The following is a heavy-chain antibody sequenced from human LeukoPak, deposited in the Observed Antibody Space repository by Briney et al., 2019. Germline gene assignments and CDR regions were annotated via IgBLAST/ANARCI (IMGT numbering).Heavy chain of an antibody. CDR2: ISGSGGST. J-gene: IGHJ4*02. Sequence: PGGSLRLSCAASGFTFSSYAMTWVRQAPGKGLGWVSTISGSGGSTYYADSVKGRFTISRDNSKNTLYLQMNSLRAEDTAVYYCTKDRLTGYGFGYSYFDYWGQGTLVTVSS. CDR3: TKDRLTGYGFGYSYFDY. V-gene: IGHV3-23*01. D-gene: IGHD5-18*01. CDR1: GFTFSSYA.